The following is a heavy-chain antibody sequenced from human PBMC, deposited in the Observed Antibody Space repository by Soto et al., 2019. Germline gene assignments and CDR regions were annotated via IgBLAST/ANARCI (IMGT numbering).Heavy chain of an antibody. Sequence: QVQLVQSGAEVKKPGSSVKVSCKASGGTFSSYAISWVRQAPGQGLEWMGGIIPIFGTANYAQKFQGRVTITADESTTTAYMELLSLICDDTAVYYCSRNLEGVVVVPAATPTYYYYYYGMDVWGQGTTVTVSS. CDR3: SRNLEGVVVVPAATPTYYYYYYGMDV. V-gene: IGHV1-69*01. D-gene: IGHD2-2*02. CDR1: GGTFSSYA. CDR2: IIPIFGTA. J-gene: IGHJ6*02.